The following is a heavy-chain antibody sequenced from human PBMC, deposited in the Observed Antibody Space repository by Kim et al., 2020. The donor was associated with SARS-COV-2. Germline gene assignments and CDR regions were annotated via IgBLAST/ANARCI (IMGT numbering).Heavy chain of an antibody. CDR2: ISSSSSYI. CDR3: ARDDSLTGHIAQGPGYYYYYGMDV. Sequence: GGSLRLSCAASGFTFSSYSMNWVRQAPGKGLEWVSSISSSSSYIYYADSVKGRFTISRDNAKNSLYLQMNSLRAEDTAVYYCARDDSLTGHIAQGPGYYYYYGMDVWGQGTTVTVSS. J-gene: IGHJ6*02. V-gene: IGHV3-21*01. CDR1: GFTFSSYS. D-gene: IGHD3-9*01.